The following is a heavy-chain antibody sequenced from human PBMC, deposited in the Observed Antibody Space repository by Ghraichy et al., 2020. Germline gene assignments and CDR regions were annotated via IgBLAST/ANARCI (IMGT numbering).Heavy chain of an antibody. D-gene: IGHD3-10*01. CDR1: GFTFSNAW. CDR2: IKSKTDGGTT. Sequence: GGSLRLSCAASGFTFSNAWMSWVRQAPGKGLEWVGRIKSKTDGGTTDYAAPVKGRFTISRDDSKNTLYLQMNSLKTEDTAVYYCTTDYYGSGSYYVTYWGQGTLVTVSS. V-gene: IGHV3-15*01. CDR3: TTDYYGSGSYYVTY. J-gene: IGHJ4*02.